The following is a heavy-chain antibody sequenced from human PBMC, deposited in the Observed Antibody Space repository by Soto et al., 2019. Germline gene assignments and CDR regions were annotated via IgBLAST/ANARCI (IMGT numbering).Heavy chain of an antibody. V-gene: IGHV4-4*02. Sequence: QVQLQESGPGLVKPSGTLSLTCAVSGGSISSSNWWSWVRQPPGKGLVWIGEIYHSGSTNYNPSLKSRDTISVDKSKHQFSLKLSSVTAADTAVYYCARRIAAAGKTLFDYWGQGTLVTVSS. CDR1: GGSISSSNW. CDR3: ARRIAAAGKTLFDY. CDR2: IYHSGST. D-gene: IGHD6-13*01. J-gene: IGHJ4*02.